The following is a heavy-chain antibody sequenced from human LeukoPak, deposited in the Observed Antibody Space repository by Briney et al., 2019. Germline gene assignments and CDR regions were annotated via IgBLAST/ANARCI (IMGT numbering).Heavy chain of an antibody. V-gene: IGHV3-9*01. CDR2: ISWNSGSI. CDR3: AKDGKKRDYYGMDV. J-gene: IGHJ6*02. CDR1: GFTFDDYA. Sequence: GGSLRLSCAASGFTFDDYAMHWVRQAPGKGLEWVSGISWNSGSIGYGDSVKGRFTISRDNAKNSLYLQMSSLRAEDTALYYSAKDGKKRDYYGMDVWGQGTTVTVSS.